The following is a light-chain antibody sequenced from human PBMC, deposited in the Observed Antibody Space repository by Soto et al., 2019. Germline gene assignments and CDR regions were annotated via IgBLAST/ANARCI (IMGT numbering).Light chain of an antibody. CDR1: QSVSSSY. CDR2: GSS. V-gene: IGKV3-20*01. J-gene: IGKJ5*01. CDR3: QQYDNLT. Sequence: EIVLTQSPGTLSLPPGERATLSFRASQSVSSSYLAWYQQKPGQAPRLLIYGSSSRATGIPDRFSGSGSGTDFTFTISSLQPEDIATYYCQQYDNLTFGQGTRLEI.